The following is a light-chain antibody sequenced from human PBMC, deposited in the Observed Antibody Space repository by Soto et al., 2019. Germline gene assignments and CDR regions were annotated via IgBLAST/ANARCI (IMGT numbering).Light chain of an antibody. CDR1: SSDVGSNI. J-gene: IGLJ2*01. CDR2: SNN. V-gene: IGLV1-44*01. Sequence: QSVLTQPPSASGTPGQRVTISCSGSSSDVGSNIVNWYQQLPGTAPQLLIYSNNQRPSGVPARLSGSKSGTSASLAISGLQYEDEADYYCAAWYDSLNGHVLGGGTKLTVL. CDR3: AAWYDSLNGHV.